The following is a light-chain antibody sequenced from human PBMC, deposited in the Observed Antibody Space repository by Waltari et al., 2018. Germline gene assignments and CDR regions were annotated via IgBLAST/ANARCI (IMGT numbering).Light chain of an antibody. J-gene: IGLJ1*01. V-gene: IGLV2-23*02. Sequence: QSVLTQPASVSGSPGQSISLSCSGTNSDIGNFNLVSWYQRHPDKAPKLIIYEVNKRPQGVSHRFSGSKSGNTASLTISGLQAEDEADYYCCSYAGSKTYVFGPGTKVTVL. CDR3: CSYAGSKTYV. CDR1: NSDIGNFNL. CDR2: EVN.